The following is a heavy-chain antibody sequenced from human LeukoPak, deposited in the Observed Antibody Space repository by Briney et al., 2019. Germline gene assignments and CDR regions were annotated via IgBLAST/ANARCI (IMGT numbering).Heavy chain of an antibody. CDR1: GGSISSYY. CDR3: ARAKQLERPPPLIGYYYMDV. D-gene: IGHD1-1*01. CDR2: IYNSGST. V-gene: IGHV4-59*01. J-gene: IGHJ6*03. Sequence: PSETLSLTCTVSGGSISSYYWSWIRQPPGKGLEWIGYIYNSGSTNYNPSLKSRVTISVDTSKNQFSLKLRSVTAADTAVYYCARAKQLERPPPLIGYYYMDVWGKGTTVTVSS.